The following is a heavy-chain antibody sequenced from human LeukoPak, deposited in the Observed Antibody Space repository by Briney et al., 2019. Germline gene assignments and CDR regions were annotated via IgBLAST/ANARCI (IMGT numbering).Heavy chain of an antibody. Sequence: SETLSLTCTVSGGSISSGGYYWSWIRQHPGKGLEWIGYIYYSGSTCYNPSLKSRVTISVDTSKNQFSLKLSSVTAADTAVYYCARGTAMVRYYYGMDVWGQGTTVTVSS. J-gene: IGHJ6*02. CDR1: GGSISSGGYY. CDR2: IYYSGST. D-gene: IGHD5-18*01. CDR3: ARGTAMVRYYYGMDV. V-gene: IGHV4-31*03.